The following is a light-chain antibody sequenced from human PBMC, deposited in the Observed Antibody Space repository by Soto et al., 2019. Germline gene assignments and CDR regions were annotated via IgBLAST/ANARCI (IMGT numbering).Light chain of an antibody. V-gene: IGKV1-5*01. Sequence: IPMTQSPSTLSASVGDRVTITCRASHSISSWLAWYQQKPGKAPKLLIYDALSLESGVPSRFSGSGSGTECTLSISSLQPDDFATNYCHQYQSYCTFGQGTKLEIK. CDR2: DAL. J-gene: IGKJ2*02. CDR1: HSISSW. CDR3: HQYQSYCT.